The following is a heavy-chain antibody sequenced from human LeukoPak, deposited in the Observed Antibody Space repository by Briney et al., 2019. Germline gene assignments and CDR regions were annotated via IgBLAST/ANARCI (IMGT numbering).Heavy chain of an antibody. J-gene: IGHJ4*02. D-gene: IGHD3-22*01. CDR2: IKQDGSVQ. CDR3: ARKGLGDC. CDR1: GFTFSSFW. Sequence: GGSLRLSCAASGFTFSSFWMSWVRQAPGKGLEWMANIKQDGSVQYYVDSVKGRFTISRDNAKNSLYLQMNSLRAEDTAVYYCARKGLGDCWGQGTLVFVSS. V-gene: IGHV3-7*01.